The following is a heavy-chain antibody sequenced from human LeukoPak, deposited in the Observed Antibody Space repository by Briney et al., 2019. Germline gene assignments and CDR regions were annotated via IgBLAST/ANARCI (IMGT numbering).Heavy chain of an antibody. J-gene: IGHJ6*03. CDR3: ARAGDGYYYYYYMDV. D-gene: IGHD5-24*01. V-gene: IGHV4-59*08. CDR1: NGSFRTYY. Sequence: PSETLSLTFSVSNGSFRTYYWGWIRQPPGKRLEWIGYIFSSESSNPNYNPSLHGRVTISVDTSKNQFSLTLNSVTAADTAVYYCARAGDGYYYYYYMDVWGKGTTVTVSS. CDR2: IFSSESSNP.